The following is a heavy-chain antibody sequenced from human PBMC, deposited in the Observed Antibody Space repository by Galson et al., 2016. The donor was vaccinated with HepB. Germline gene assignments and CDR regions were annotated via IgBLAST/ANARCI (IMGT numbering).Heavy chain of an antibody. V-gene: IGHV4-59*01. J-gene: IGHJ4*02. CDR1: GASINRYY. D-gene: IGHD4/OR15-4a*01. CDR3: ARGGGYGDGALHY. Sequence: SETLSLTCNVSGASINRYYWSWIRQPPGKGLEWIGYMYYSGTTNYNPSLKSRVTISEDTSKSQFFLNLSSVTAADTAVYFCARGGGYGDGALHYWGQGTLVTVSS. CDR2: MYYSGTT.